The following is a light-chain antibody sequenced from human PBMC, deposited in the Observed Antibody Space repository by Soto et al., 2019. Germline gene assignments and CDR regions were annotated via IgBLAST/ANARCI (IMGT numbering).Light chain of an antibody. CDR2: AAS. CDR1: QSISSY. Sequence: DIQMTQSRSSLSASLGERVTMTCRASQSISSYLNWYQQKPGKAPKLLIYAASSLQSGVPSRFSGSGSGTDFTLTISSLQPEDFATYYCQQSYSWTFGQGTKVDIK. V-gene: IGKV1-39*01. CDR3: QQSYSWT. J-gene: IGKJ1*01.